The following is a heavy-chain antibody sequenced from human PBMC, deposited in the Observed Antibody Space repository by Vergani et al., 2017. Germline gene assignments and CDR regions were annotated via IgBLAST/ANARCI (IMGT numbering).Heavy chain of an antibody. D-gene: IGHD3-10*01. Sequence: QVQLVQSGAEVKKPGASVKVSCKASGYIFTGHYMNWVRQAPGQGLEWMGWINPIFGTANYAQKFQGRVTITADESTSTAYMELSSLRSEDTAVYYCARDRNGYYGSGAYYYGMDVWGQGTTVTVSS. V-gene: IGHV1-69*01. CDR2: INPIFGTA. J-gene: IGHJ6*02. CDR3: ARDRNGYYGSGAYYYGMDV. CDR1: GYIFTGHY.